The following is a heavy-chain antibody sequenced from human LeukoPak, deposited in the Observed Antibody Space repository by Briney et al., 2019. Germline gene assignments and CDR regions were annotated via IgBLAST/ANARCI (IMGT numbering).Heavy chain of an antibody. CDR1: GFTFSSYA. CDR2: ISGSGGST. V-gene: IGHV3-23*01. J-gene: IGHJ4*02. CDR3: AKPTYYDSSGYSPFDY. D-gene: IGHD3-22*01. Sequence: PGGSLRLSCAASGFTFSSYAMSWVRQAPGKGLEWVSAISGSGGSTYYADSVKGRFTISRDNSKNTLYPQMNSLRAEDTAVYYCAKPTYYDSSGYSPFDYWGQGTLVTVS.